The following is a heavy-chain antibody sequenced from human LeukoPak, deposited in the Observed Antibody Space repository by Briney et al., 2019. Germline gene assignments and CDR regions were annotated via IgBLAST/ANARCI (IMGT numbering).Heavy chain of an antibody. D-gene: IGHD3-16*02. CDR1: GFTFSSYE. V-gene: IGHV3-21*01. Sequence: PGGSLRLSCAASGFTFSSYEMNWVRQAPGKGLEWVSSISSSSSYIYYADSVKGRFTISRDNAKNSLYLQMNSLRAEDTAVYYCARSIMITFGGVIVTPGAFDIWGQGTMVTVSS. CDR2: ISSSSSYI. J-gene: IGHJ3*02. CDR3: ARSIMITFGGVIVTPGAFDI.